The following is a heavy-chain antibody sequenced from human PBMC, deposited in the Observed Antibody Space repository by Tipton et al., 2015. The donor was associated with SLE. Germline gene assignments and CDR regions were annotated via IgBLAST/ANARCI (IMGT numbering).Heavy chain of an antibody. D-gene: IGHD5-24*01. CDR2: IYYSGTT. CDR3: ARGVIMATPDY. Sequence: TLSLTYAVSGYSISSGYYWGWIRQPPGKGLEWIGSIYYSGTTNYNPSLKSRVTISVDTSKNQFSLKLSSVTAADTAVYYCARGVIMATPDYWGQGTLVTVSS. J-gene: IGHJ4*02. CDR1: GYSISSGYY. V-gene: IGHV4-38-2*01.